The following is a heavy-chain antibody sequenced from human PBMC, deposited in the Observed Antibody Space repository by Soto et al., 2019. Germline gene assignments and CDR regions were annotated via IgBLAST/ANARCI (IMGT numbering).Heavy chain of an antibody. V-gene: IGHV1-2*04. CDR2: INPNSGGT. Sequence: ASVKVSCKASGYTFTGYYMHWVRQAPGQGLEWMGWINPNSGGTNYAQKFQGWVTMTRDTSISTAYMELSRLRSDDTAVYYCARGTYYYDSSGDDAFDSWGQGTMVTVSS. CDR1: GYTFTGYY. D-gene: IGHD3-22*01. CDR3: ARGTYYYDSSGDDAFDS. J-gene: IGHJ3*02.